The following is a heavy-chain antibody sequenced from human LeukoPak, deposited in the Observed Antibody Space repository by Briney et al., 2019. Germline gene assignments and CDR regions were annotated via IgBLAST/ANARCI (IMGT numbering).Heavy chain of an antibody. J-gene: IGHJ4*02. CDR2: IKQDGSEK. CDR3: ARVYGDYLSY. CDR1: GFTFSNYW. V-gene: IGHV3-7*03. D-gene: IGHD4-17*01. Sequence: GGSLRLSCAASGFTFSNYWMSWVRQAPGRGLEWVANIKQDGSEKYYVDSVKGRFTISRDNAKNSLYLQMSSLRAEDTAVYYCARVYGDYLSYWDQGTLVTISS.